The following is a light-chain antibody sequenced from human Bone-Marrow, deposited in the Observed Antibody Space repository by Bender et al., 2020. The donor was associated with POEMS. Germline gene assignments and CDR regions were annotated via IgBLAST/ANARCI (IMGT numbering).Light chain of an antibody. CDR1: SSNFGNNA. V-gene: IGLV1-44*01. CDR2: SNN. J-gene: IGLJ3*02. CDR3: SSWDDSLNGWV. Sequence: QSVLTQPPSASGTPGQSVTISCSGTSSNFGNNAANWYQHVPGTAPKLLIYSNNQRPSGVPDRFSASTSGTSASLAISGLHSDDEADYYCSSWDDSLNGWVFGGGTKLPVL.